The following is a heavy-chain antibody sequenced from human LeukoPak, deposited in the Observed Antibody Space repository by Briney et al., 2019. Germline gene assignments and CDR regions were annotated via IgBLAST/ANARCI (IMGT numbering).Heavy chain of an antibody. J-gene: IGHJ4*02. D-gene: IGHD6-13*01. V-gene: IGHV4-31*03. CDR1: GGSISSGGYY. CDR3: ASWAVKAYSSSWVHFDY. CDR2: FYYSGST. Sequence: PAETLSLTCTVSGGSISSGGYYWSWIRQHPGKGLEWIGYFYYSGSTYYNPSLKSRVTISGDTSKNQFSLKLCSVTAADTAVYYCASWAVKAYSSSWVHFDYWGQGTVRTVS.